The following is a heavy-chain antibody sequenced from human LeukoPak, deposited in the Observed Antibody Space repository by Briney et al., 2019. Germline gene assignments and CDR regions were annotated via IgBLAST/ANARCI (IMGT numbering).Heavy chain of an antibody. CDR1: GFTFSSYS. Sequence: GGSLRLSCAASGFTFSSYSMNWVRQAPGKGLEWVSYISSSSSTIYYADSVKGRFTISRDNAKNSLYLQMNSLRAEDTAVYYCARDEAAADTGFDYWGQGTLVTVSS. V-gene: IGHV3-48*01. D-gene: IGHD6-13*01. J-gene: IGHJ4*02. CDR2: ISSSSSTI. CDR3: ARDEAAADTGFDY.